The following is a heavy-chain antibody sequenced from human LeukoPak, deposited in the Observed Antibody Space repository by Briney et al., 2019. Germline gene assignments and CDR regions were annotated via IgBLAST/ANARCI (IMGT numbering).Heavy chain of an antibody. J-gene: IGHJ4*02. CDR2: ISSDGYRT. CDR1: GFPFSTYD. Sequence: GGSLRPSCAASGFPFSTYDMHWVRQAPDKGLQWVAVISSDGYRTDYPDSVRGRFTISRDNFKNTVDLQMISVTAEDTAMYFCAKGLGTGSVLARPLHYWGQGTLVTVSS. CDR3: AKGLGTGSVLARPLHY. D-gene: IGHD3-10*01. V-gene: IGHV3-30*18.